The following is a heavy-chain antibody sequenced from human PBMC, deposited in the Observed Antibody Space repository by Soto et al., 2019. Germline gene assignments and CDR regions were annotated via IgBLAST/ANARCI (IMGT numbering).Heavy chain of an antibody. Sequence: QVQLQQWGAGQLKPSETLSLTCAVYGVSFRGYYWSWIRQSPGKGLEWIGDINHSGTTHYNPSLKSRVTISLDTSKNQFSLRLTSVTAADTATYFCARRGGWSPTSEDWGQGTLVTVSS. CDR1: GVSFRGYY. V-gene: IGHV4-34*01. CDR3: ARRGGWSPTSED. CDR2: INHSGTT. D-gene: IGHD6-19*01. J-gene: IGHJ4*02.